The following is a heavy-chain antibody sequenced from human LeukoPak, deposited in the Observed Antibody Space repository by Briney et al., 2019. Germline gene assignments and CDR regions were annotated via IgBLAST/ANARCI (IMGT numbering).Heavy chain of an antibody. Sequence: GGSLRLSCAASGFTFSSYGMHWVRQAPGKGLEWVAVISFDGSIQKYADSVRGRFTISRDNSKNTLYLQMNSLRAEDTAVYYCAKDYSNYVDYWGQGTLVTVSS. V-gene: IGHV3-30*19. CDR3: AKDYSNYVDY. D-gene: IGHD4-11*01. J-gene: IGHJ4*02. CDR1: GFTFSSYG. CDR2: ISFDGSIQ.